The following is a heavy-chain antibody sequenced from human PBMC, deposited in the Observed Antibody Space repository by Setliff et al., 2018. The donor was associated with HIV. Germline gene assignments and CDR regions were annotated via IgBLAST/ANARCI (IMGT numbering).Heavy chain of an antibody. D-gene: IGHD6-13*01. CDR1: GFTFGDYA. CDR3: TRGYRYASSWYREPDS. V-gene: IGHV3-49*04. Sequence: PGESLKISCVTSGFTFGDYAINWVRQAPGKGLEWIGFIRTKAYGDATEYAASMEDRFTISREDTKSIAYLEMNGLKIEDTAVYYCTRGYRYASSWYREPDSWGQGTLVTVSS. CDR2: IRTKAYGDAT. J-gene: IGHJ4*02.